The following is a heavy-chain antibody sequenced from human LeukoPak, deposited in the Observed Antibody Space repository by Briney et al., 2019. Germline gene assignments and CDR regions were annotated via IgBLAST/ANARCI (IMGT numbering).Heavy chain of an antibody. CDR3: ARHGYSSEDY. V-gene: IGHV4-59*08. Sequence: SETLSLTCTVSGGSISSYYWSWIRQPPGKGLEWIGYIYYSGSTYYNPSLKSRVTISVDTSKNQFSLKLSSVTAADTAVYYCARHGYSSEDYWGQGTLVTVSS. CDR2: IYYSGST. CDR1: GGSISSYY. J-gene: IGHJ4*02. D-gene: IGHD6-19*01.